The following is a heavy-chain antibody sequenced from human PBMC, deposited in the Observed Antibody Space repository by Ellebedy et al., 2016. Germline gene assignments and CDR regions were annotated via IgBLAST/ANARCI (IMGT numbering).Heavy chain of an antibody. CDR2: VSYDGTNK. D-gene: IGHD6-19*01. V-gene: IGHV3-30*03. Sequence: GGSLRLSCAASGFTFSSYGIHWVRQAPGKGLEWVAIVSYDGTNKYYADSVKGRFTISRDNSKNTVYVQMNSLRTEDTAMYYCTRDDSADSIAWTVQDYWGRGTLVTVSS. CDR3: TRDDSADSIAWTVQDY. J-gene: IGHJ4*02. CDR1: GFTFSSYG.